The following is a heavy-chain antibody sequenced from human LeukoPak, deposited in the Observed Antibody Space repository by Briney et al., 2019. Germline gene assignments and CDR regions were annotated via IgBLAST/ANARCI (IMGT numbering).Heavy chain of an antibody. CDR2: INHSGST. CDR1: GGSFSGYY. V-gene: IGHV4-34*01. CDR3: ARGELARGADAFDI. J-gene: IGHJ3*02. D-gene: IGHD1-26*01. Sequence: PSETLSLTCAVYGGSFSGYYWSWIRQPPGKGLEWIGEINHSGSTNYNPSLKSRVTISVDTSKNQFSLKLGSVTAADTAVYYCARGELARGADAFDIWGQGTMVTVSS.